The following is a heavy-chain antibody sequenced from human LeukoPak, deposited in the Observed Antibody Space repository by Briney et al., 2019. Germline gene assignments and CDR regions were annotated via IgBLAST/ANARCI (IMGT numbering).Heavy chain of an antibody. Sequence: PSETLSLTCTVSGGSISSGSYYWSWIRQPAGKGLEWIGRIYTSGSTNYNPSLKSRVTISVDTSKNQFSLKLSSVTAADTAVYYCARTPVVTAIQYFDYWGQGTLVAVSS. CDR3: ARTPVVTAIQYFDY. CDR2: IYTSGST. CDR1: GGSISSGSYY. V-gene: IGHV4-61*02. D-gene: IGHD2-21*02. J-gene: IGHJ4*02.